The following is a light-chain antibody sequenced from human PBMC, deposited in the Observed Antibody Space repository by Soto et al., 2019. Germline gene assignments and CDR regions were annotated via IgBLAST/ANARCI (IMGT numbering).Light chain of an antibody. V-gene: IGKV3-20*01. CDR1: QSVTSNY. CDR2: GAS. Sequence: EIVLTQSPGTLSLSPGERATLSCRVSQSVTSNYIAWYQQKPGQAPRLLIYGASSRATGIPDRFSGSGSGTDFTLTFSRLEPADFAVYYCQRYGSSRPWTFGQGTKV. CDR3: QRYGSSRPWT. J-gene: IGKJ1*01.